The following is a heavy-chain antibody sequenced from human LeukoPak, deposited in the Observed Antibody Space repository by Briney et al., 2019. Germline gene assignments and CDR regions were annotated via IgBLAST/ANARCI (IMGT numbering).Heavy chain of an antibody. V-gene: IGHV1-46*01. CDR3: ASLAAAGSIP. Sequence: ASVKVSCKVSGYTLTELSMHWVRQAPGQGLEWMGIINPSGGSTSYAQKFQGRVTMTRDTSTSTVYMELSSLRSEDTAVYYCASLAAAGSIPWGQGTLITVSS. J-gene: IGHJ5*02. CDR1: GYTLTELS. D-gene: IGHD6-13*01. CDR2: INPSGGST.